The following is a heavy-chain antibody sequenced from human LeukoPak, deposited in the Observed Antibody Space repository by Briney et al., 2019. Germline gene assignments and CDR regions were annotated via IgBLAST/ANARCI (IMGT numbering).Heavy chain of an antibody. CDR1: GGSISSGGYY. J-gene: IGHJ4*02. V-gene: IGHV4-61*08. D-gene: IGHD4-17*01. CDR2: VHYSGTT. CDR3: ATGYGDFRVEGRYFYS. Sequence: SQTLSLTCTVSGGSISSGGYYWSWVRQPPGKGLEFIGHVHYSGTTNYNPSLRSRVTISIDTSKKHFFLKLKSVTAADTAVYYCATGYGDFRVEGRYFYSWGQGTLVTVSS.